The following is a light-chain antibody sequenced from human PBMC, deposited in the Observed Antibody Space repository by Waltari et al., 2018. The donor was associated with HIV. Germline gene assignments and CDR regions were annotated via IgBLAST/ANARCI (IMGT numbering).Light chain of an antibody. CDR2: GNS. J-gene: IGLJ2*01. CDR3: QSYDSSLTVVI. CDR1: SSNIGAGYD. Sequence: VTISCTGSSSNIGAGYDVHWYQQVPGTAPKLLIFGNSNRPSGVPDRFSGSKSATSASLAITGLQAEDEADYYCQSYDSSLTVVIFGGGTKLTVL. V-gene: IGLV1-40*01.